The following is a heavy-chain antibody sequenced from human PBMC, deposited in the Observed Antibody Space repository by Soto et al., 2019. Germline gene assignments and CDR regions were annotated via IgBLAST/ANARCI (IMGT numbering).Heavy chain of an antibody. CDR3: ASFGGNAVAFDI. CDR1: GGSISSYY. V-gene: IGHV4-59*01. CDR2: IYYSGST. J-gene: IGHJ3*02. Sequence: QVQLQESGPGLVKPSETLSLTCTVSGGSISSYYWSWIRQPPEKGLEWIGYIYYSGSTNYNPSLKSRVTISVDTSKNQFSLNLSSVTAADTAVYYCASFGGNAVAFDIWGQGTMVTVSS. D-gene: IGHD2-15*01.